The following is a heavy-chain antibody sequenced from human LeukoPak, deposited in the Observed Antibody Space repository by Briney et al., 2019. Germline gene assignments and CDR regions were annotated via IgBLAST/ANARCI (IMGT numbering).Heavy chain of an antibody. CDR3: AKDGGGYSYGYNWFDP. Sequence: GGSLRLSCAASGFTFSSYGMHWVRQAPGKGLEWVAVISYDGSNKYYADSVKGRFTISRDNSKNTLYLQMNSLRAEDTAVYYCAKDGGGYSYGYNWFDPWGQGTLVTVSS. CDR2: ISYDGSNK. D-gene: IGHD5-18*01. CDR1: GFTFSSYG. V-gene: IGHV3-30*18. J-gene: IGHJ5*02.